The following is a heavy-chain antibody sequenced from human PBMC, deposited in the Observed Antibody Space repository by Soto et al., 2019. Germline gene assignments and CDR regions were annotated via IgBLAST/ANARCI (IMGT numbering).Heavy chain of an antibody. Sequence: EVQVVESGGGWEQPGGSLSLSCAASGFTFSAYSMIWVRQAPGMGLEWVSNISSSSSPIYYAASVKGRFTISRDNAKNSLYLQMNSLRAEDTAVYYCAIRSFTVRDWYFELWGRGTLVTVSS. J-gene: IGHJ2*01. CDR2: ISSSSSPI. V-gene: IGHV3-48*01. CDR1: GFTFSAYS. D-gene: IGHD4-17*01. CDR3: AIRSFTVRDWYFEL.